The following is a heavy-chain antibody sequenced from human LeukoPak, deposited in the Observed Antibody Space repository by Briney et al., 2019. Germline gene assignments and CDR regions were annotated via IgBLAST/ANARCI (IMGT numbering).Heavy chain of an antibody. D-gene: IGHD2-2*01. CDR2: INPNSGGT. Sequence: ASVKVSCKASGYTFTGYYMHWVRQAPGQGLERMGWINPNSGGTNYAQKFQGRVTMTRDTSISTAYMELSRLRSDDTAVYYCARDHCSSTSCPFLWGQGTLVTVSS. V-gene: IGHV1-2*02. CDR1: GYTFTGYY. J-gene: IGHJ4*02. CDR3: ARDHCSSTSCPFL.